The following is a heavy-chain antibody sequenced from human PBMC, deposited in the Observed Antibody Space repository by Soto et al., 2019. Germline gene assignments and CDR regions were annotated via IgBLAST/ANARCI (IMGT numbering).Heavy chain of an antibody. Sequence: EVQLVESGGGLVQPGGSLRLSCGASGHTISSYWMHWVRQAPGKGLVWVARISNDGSNTNYADSVRGRFTISRDNAKSTLYLQMTSLRDEDTAVYYCPRHSDPYGLDVWGQGTTVVVSS. CDR2: ISNDGSNT. V-gene: IGHV3-74*01. J-gene: IGHJ6*02. CDR1: GHTISSYW. CDR3: PRHSDPYGLDV.